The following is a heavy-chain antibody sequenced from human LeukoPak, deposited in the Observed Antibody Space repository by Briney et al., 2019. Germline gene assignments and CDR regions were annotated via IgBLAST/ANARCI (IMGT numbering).Heavy chain of an antibody. CDR3: ARASDYYDSSGCFDY. Sequence: GGSLRLSCAASGFTFSSYGMPWVRQAPGKGLEWVAVIWYDGSNKYYADSVKGRFTISRGNSKNTLYLQMNSLRAEDTAVYYCARASDYYDSSGCFDYWGQGTLVTVSS. D-gene: IGHD3-22*01. J-gene: IGHJ4*02. CDR1: GFTFSSYG. V-gene: IGHV3-33*01. CDR2: IWYDGSNK.